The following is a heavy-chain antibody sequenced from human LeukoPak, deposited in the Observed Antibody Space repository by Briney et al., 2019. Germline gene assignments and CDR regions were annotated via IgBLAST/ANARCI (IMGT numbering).Heavy chain of an antibody. J-gene: IGHJ5*02. CDR3: AGGSGQFTS. CDR2: TDKSGST. CDR1: GGSISSIPYY. Sequence: SETLSLTCTVSGGSISSIPYYWGWLRQSPGKGLEWIGNTDKSGSTYYDPSFKSRVTISLDMSKNQFSLRLNSVTAADTAVYYCAGGSGQFTSWDQGTLVTVSP. V-gene: IGHV4-39*07. D-gene: IGHD2-15*01.